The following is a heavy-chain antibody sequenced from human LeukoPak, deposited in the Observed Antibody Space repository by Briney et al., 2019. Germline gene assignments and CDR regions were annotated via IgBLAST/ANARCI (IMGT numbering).Heavy chain of an antibody. CDR2: INHSGGT. CDR1: GGSFSGYY. CDR3: ARVPPGITIFGVVITYYYYYMDV. D-gene: IGHD3-3*01. V-gene: IGHV4-34*01. J-gene: IGHJ6*03. Sequence: PSETLSLTCAVYGGSFSGYYWSWIRQPPGKGLEWIGEINHSGGTNYNPSLKSRVTISVDTSKNQFSLKLSSVTAADTAVYYCARVPPGITIFGVVITYYYYYMDVWGKGTTVTVSS.